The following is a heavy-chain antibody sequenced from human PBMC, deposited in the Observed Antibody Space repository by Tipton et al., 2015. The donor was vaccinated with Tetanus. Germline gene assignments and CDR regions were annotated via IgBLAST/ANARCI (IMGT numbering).Heavy chain of an antibody. CDR2: MSIDGRSR. CDR3: ARSAHPWISGPYFYDF. J-gene: IGHJ4*02. Sequence: VQLVQSGGGLVKPGGSLRLSCAASGFIFSAYPMHWVRQAPGKGLVWVARMSIDGRSRVYADFAEGRFTISRDNARNTLSLKVGGLRVDDTAVYYCARSAHPWISGPYFYDFWGEGTLVTVSS. CDR1: GFIFSAYP. D-gene: IGHD5-12*01. V-gene: IGHV3-74*02.